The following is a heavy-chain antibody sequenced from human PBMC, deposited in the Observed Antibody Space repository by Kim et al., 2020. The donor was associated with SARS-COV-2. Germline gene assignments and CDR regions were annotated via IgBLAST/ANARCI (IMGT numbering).Heavy chain of an antibody. Sequence: GGSLRLSCAGSGFSFSNFYINWIRQAPGKGLEGVSCISTTGRAAYYADSVRGRFTITRDNSNNSVHLQMNSLRAEDTAVYFCARGPLRSGRFD. V-gene: IGHV3-11*01. D-gene: IGHD6-25*01. CDR2: ISTTGRAA. CDR3: ARGPLRSGRFD. J-gene: IGHJ5*01. CDR1: GFSFSNFY.